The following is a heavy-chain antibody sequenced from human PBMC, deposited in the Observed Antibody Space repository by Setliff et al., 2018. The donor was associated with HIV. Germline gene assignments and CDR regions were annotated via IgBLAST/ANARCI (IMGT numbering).Heavy chain of an antibody. CDR1: GGSLSDYY. D-gene: IGHD1-26*01. J-gene: IGHJ5*02. CDR3: ARGGTSSNWFGP. V-gene: IGHV4-59*01. CDR2: VYYNGNI. Sequence: SETLSLTCTVSGGSLSDYYWSWIRQAPGKGLEWIGYVYYNGNINYNPSLRSRVTISVDTSKNQFSLTLTSVTAADTAVYYCARGGTSSNWFGPWGQGTLVTVSS.